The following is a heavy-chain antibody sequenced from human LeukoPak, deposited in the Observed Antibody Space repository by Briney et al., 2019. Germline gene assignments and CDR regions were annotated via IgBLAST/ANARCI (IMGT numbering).Heavy chain of an antibody. D-gene: IGHD3-10*01. V-gene: IGHV3-23*01. CDR1: GFTLSSYA. Sequence: PGGSLRLSCAASGFTLSSYAMSWVRQAPGKGLEWVSTININGATTFYADSVKGRFTVSRDNSRNTLFLQMNSLRAEDTAIYFCVRLHYGSGTDNWFDPWGQGTLVTVSS. CDR2: ININGATT. J-gene: IGHJ5*02. CDR3: VRLHYGSGTDNWFDP.